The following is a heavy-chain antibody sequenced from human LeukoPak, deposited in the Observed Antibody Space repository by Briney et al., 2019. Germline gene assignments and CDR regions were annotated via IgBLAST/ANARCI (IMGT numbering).Heavy chain of an antibody. Sequence: SETLSLTCTVSGASISGRSYYWGWIRQPPGKGLEWIGSIYYSLYYSGSTYYNPSLTSRVTISVDTTKNQFSLRLSSVTAADTAEYFCARLPLYDTQLPGAFDVWGQGTMVSVSS. CDR1: GASISGRSYY. CDR2: IYYSLYYSGST. D-gene: IGHD3-9*01. J-gene: IGHJ3*01. CDR3: ARLPLYDTQLPGAFDV. V-gene: IGHV4-39*07.